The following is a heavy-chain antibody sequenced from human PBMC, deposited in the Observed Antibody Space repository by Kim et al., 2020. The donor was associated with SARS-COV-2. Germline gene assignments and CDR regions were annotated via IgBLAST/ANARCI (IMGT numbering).Heavy chain of an antibody. V-gene: IGHV3-15*01. D-gene: IGHD3-3*01. CDR2: IKSKTDGGTT. Sequence: GGSLRLSCAASGFTFSNAWMSWVRQAPGKGLEWVGRIKSKTDGGTTDYAAPVKGRFTISRDDSKNTLYLQMNSLKTEDTAVYYCTTDGLGRPYDFWSGLIYYYYYGMDVWGQGTTVTVSS. J-gene: IGHJ6*02. CDR1: GFTFSNAW. CDR3: TTDGLGRPYDFWSGLIYYYYYGMDV.